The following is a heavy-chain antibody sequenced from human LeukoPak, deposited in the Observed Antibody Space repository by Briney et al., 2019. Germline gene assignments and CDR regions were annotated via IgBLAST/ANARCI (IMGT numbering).Heavy chain of an antibody. CDR1: GYSFTSYW. V-gene: IGHV5-51*01. D-gene: IGHD6-13*01. Sequence: GESLKISCKGSGYSFTSYWIGWVRQMPGKGLEWMGIIYPGDSDTRYSPSFQGQVTISADKSISTAYLQWGSLKASDTAMYYCAGRGKGGFGSWYLAGFDYWGQGTLVTVSS. CDR2: IYPGDSDT. J-gene: IGHJ4*02. CDR3: AGRGKGGFGSWYLAGFDY.